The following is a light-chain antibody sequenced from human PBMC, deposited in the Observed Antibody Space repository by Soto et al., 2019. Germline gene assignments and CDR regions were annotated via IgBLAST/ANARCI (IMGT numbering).Light chain of an antibody. J-gene: IGKJ4*01. Sequence: EVVMTQSPATLSVSPGERATLSCRASQSVSSLLAWYQQKPGQAPRLLIYGASTRATGIPDRFSASGSGTEFALTISSLQSGDFAVYYYQQDNNWPLTFGGGTKVEIK. CDR2: GAS. V-gene: IGKV3-15*01. CDR3: QQDNNWPLT. CDR1: QSVSSL.